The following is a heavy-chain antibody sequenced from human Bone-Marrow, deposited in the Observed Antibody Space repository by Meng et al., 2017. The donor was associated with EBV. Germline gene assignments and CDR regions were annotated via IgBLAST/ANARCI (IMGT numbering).Heavy chain of an antibody. V-gene: IGHV1-69*01. CDR1: GGTLHSDA. CDR3: ASESGRGFTPDY. CDR2: LIPMSGAP. Sequence: QVCGVQSGDVVKQPGSSVKAYCWTSGGTLHSDAVSWVRQAPGQGLEWMGGLIPMSGAPHYAQKFQGRVTITADESTSTHYMDLSNLRSDDTAMYYCASESGRGFTPDYWGQGTLVTVSS. J-gene: IGHJ4*02. D-gene: IGHD3-10*01.